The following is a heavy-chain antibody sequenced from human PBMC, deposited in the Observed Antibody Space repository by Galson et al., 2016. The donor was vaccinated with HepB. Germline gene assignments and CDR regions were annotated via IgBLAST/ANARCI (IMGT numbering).Heavy chain of an antibody. CDR3: ARDDGCRGEIVVAVAATLCGMDV. Sequence: SLRLSCAASGFTFSSYSMHWVRQAPGKGLEWVAFISDDGSSKYYADSVKGRFTISRDNSKNTMFLQMNSLRAEDTAVYYCARDDGCRGEIVVAVAATLCGMDVWGQGTTVTVSS. J-gene: IGHJ6*02. V-gene: IGHV3-30-3*01. D-gene: IGHD2-15*01. CDR1: GFTFSSYS. CDR2: ISDDGSSK.